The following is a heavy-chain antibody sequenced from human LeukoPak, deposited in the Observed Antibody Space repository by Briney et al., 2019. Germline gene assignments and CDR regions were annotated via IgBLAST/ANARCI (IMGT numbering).Heavy chain of an antibody. CDR1: GFTFSSYA. Sequence: PGGSLRLSCAASGFTFSSYAMSWVRQAPGKGLEWVSGINWNGGSTGYADSVKGRFTISRDNAKNSLYLQMNSLRAEDTALYYCARDRQLAQDAFDIWGQGTMVTVSS. J-gene: IGHJ3*02. D-gene: IGHD6-6*01. CDR3: ARDRQLAQDAFDI. CDR2: INWNGGST. V-gene: IGHV3-20*04.